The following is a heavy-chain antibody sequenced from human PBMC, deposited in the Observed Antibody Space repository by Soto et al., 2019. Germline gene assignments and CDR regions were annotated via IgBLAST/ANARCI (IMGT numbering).Heavy chain of an antibody. Sequence: QVQLVQSGAEVKKPGSSVKVSCKASGGTFSSYYMHWVRQAPGQGLEWMGIINPSGGSTSYAQKFQGRVTMTRDTSTSTVYMELSSLRSEDTAVYYCARPHDSSGYYLPMGYYGMDVWGQGTTVTVSS. CDR3: ARPHDSSGYYLPMGYYGMDV. CDR2: INPSGGST. V-gene: IGHV1-46*01. CDR1: GGTFSSYY. D-gene: IGHD3-22*01. J-gene: IGHJ6*02.